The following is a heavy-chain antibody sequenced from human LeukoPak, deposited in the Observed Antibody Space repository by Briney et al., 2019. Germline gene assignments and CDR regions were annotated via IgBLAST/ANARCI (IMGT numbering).Heavy chain of an antibody. D-gene: IGHD2-2*01. CDR3: ARFSRYCSSTGCYLYGMDV. CDR1: GYTFTGYY. CDR2: INPNSGGT. V-gene: IGHV1-2*06. Sequence: ASVKVSCKASGYTFTGYYMHWVRRAPGQGLEWMGRINPNSGGTNYAQKFQGRVTMTRDTSISTAYMELSRLRSEDTALYYCARFSRYCSSTGCYLYGMDVWGQGTTVTVSS. J-gene: IGHJ6*02.